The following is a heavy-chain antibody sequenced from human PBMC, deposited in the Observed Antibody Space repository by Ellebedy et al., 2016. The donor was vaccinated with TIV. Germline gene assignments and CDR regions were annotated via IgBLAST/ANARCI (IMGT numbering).Heavy chain of an antibody. Sequence: SVKVSCXASGYTFTSYYMHWVRQAPGQGLEWMGGIIPIFGTANYAQKFQGRVTITADESTSTAYMELSSLRSEDTAVYYCARDWRYYYDSSYYGMDVWGQGTTVTVSS. D-gene: IGHD3-22*01. CDR2: IIPIFGTA. V-gene: IGHV1-69*13. J-gene: IGHJ6*02. CDR1: GYTFTSYY. CDR3: ARDWRYYYDSSYYGMDV.